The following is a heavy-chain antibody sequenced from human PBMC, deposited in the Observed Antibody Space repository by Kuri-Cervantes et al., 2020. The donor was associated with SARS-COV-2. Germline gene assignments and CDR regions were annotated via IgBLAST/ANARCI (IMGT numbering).Heavy chain of an antibody. Sequence: SETLSLACTVSTGSISSGDYYWGWIRQPPGKGLEWVGYINYSGSTYYNPSLKSRVTRTADTSKNQFSLKLSSVTAADTAVYYCASSGYDYVWGSYRYRGYRNDYWGQGTLVTVSS. CDR2: INYSGST. CDR1: TGSISSGDYY. CDR3: ASSGYDYVWGSYRYRGYRNDY. V-gene: IGHV4-30-4*01. J-gene: IGHJ4*02. D-gene: IGHD3-16*02.